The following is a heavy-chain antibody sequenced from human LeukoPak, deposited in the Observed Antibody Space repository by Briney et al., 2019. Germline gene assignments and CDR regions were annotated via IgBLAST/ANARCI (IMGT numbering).Heavy chain of an antibody. Sequence: GGSLRLSCAGSGFTFSDAWMSWVRRAPGQGLEWVGRIKNKVDGGTTDYAAPAKGRFTISRDDAKNMAYLQMSSLKIEDTGVYYCTTRGGLGYWGQGTLVTVSS. CDR2: IKNKVDGGTT. V-gene: IGHV3-15*01. CDR3: TTRGGLGY. CDR1: GFTFSDAW. D-gene: IGHD3-10*01. J-gene: IGHJ4*02.